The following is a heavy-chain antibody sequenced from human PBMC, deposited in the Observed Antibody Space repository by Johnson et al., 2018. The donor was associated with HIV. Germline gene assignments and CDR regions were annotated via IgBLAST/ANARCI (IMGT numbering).Heavy chain of an antibody. D-gene: IGHD6-13*01. V-gene: IGHV3-64*01. CDR3: AREVYSNFDFDAFDI. J-gene: IGHJ3*02. CDR2: ISGNGGST. Sequence: VQLVESGGGLVKPGGSLRLSCAASGFTFSSHAMHWVRQAPGKGLEYVSGISGNGGSTYYANSVKGRFTISRDNSKNTLYVQMGSLRAEHMAVYYCAREVYSNFDFDAFDIWGQGTMVTVSS. CDR1: GFTFSSHA.